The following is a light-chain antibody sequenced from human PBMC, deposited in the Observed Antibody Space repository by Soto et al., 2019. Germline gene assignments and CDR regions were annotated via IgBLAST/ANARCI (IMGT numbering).Light chain of an antibody. CDR1: SSNIGAGHD. J-gene: IGLJ2*01. CDR2: GNS. Sequence: QSVLTQPPSVSGAPGQRVTISCTGSSSNIGAGHDVHWYQQLPGTAPKVLIYGNSNRPSGVPDRFSGSKSGTSASLAITGLQAEEEADYYCQSYDSSLNGVVFGGGTQLTVL. V-gene: IGLV1-40*01. CDR3: QSYDSSLNGVV.